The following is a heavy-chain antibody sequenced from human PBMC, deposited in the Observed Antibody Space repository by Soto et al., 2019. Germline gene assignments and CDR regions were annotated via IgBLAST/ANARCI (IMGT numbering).Heavy chain of an antibody. CDR3: ARKTDSGGNGGF. CDR1: GFTVGYNY. V-gene: IGHV3-53*01. CDR2: IYSNGDT. J-gene: IGHJ4*02. Sequence: EVRLVEPGGGLIQPGGSLRLSCAVSGFTVGYNYMYWVRQPPGKGLEWVSLIYSNGDTRYADSVAGRFTVSRDSSKNTLYLQMNNLRDEDTAVYYCARKTDSGGNGGFWGQGTLVTVSS. D-gene: IGHD2-15*01.